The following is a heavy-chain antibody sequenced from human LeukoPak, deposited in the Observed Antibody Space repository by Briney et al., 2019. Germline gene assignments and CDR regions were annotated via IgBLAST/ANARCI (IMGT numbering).Heavy chain of an antibody. CDR3: ARNLGAVVTPGWAYDI. CDR2: IYHSGTT. CDR1: GDSISSAFYY. Sequence: SKTLSLTCTVSGDSISSAFYYWSWIRQHPGKGLEWIGYIYHSGTTYYNPSLKTRVTMSLDTSRNQFSLKLYSVTAADTAVYYCARNLGAVVTPGWAYDIWGQGTMVTVSS. J-gene: IGHJ3*02. V-gene: IGHV4-31*03. D-gene: IGHD4-23*01.